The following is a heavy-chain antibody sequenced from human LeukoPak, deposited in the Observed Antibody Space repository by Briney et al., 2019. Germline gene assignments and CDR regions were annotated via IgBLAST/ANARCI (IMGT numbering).Heavy chain of an antibody. CDR1: GFTFSSYG. V-gene: IGHV3-33*06. D-gene: IGHD6-19*01. Sequence: GGSLRPSCAASGFTFSSYGMHGVRQAPGGGLEGVAVIWYVGSNKYYADSVKGRFTISRDNSKNTLYLQMNSLRAEDTAVYYCAKDRGAVAGTGTALRYWGQGTLVTVSS. CDR3: AKDRGAVAGTGTALRY. CDR2: IWYVGSNK. J-gene: IGHJ4*02.